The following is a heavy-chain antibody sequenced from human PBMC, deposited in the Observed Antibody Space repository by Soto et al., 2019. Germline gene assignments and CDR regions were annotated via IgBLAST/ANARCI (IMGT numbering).Heavy chain of an antibody. CDR3: ARDVDCGGDCKDAFDI. CDR2: INAGNGNT. CDR1: GYTFTSYA. V-gene: IGHV1-3*01. D-gene: IGHD2-21*01. Sequence: ASVKVSCKASGYTFTSYAMHWVRQAPGQRLEWMGWINAGNGNTKYSQKFQGRVTITRDTSASTAYMELSSLRSEDTAVYYCARDVDCGGDCKDAFDIWGQGTTVTVSS. J-gene: IGHJ3*02.